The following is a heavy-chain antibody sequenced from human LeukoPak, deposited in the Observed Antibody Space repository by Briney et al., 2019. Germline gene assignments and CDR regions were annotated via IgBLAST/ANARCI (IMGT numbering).Heavy chain of an antibody. D-gene: IGHD2-21*02. CDR3: ARMSWEYCGGDCSATYYYGMDV. J-gene: IGHJ6*02. V-gene: IGHV1-2*02. CDR2: INTNSGGT. CDR1: GYTFTGYY. Sequence: ASVKVSCKASGYTFTGYYMHWVRQAPGEGLEWMGWINTNSGGTNYAQKFQGRVTMTRDTSISTAYMELSRLRSDDTAVYYCARMSWEYCGGDCSATYYYGMDVWGQGTTVAVSS.